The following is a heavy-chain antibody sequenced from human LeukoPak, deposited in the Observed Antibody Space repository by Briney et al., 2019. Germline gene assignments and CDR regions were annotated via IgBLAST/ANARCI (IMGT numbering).Heavy chain of an antibody. CDR3: ARDSHPVRGVIPYYFDY. Sequence: PGGSLRLSCAASGFTFRSYEMNWVRQAPGKGLEWVSYISSSGSTIYYADSVKGRFTISRDNAKNSLYLQMNSLRDEDTAVYYCARDSHPVRGVIPYYFDYWGQGTLVTVSS. CDR1: GFTFRSYE. D-gene: IGHD3-10*01. V-gene: IGHV3-48*03. CDR2: ISSSGSTI. J-gene: IGHJ4*02.